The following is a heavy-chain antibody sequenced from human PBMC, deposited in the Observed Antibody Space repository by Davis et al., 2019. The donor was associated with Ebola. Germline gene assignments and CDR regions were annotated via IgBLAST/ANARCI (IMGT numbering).Heavy chain of an antibody. CDR1: GGSISSYY. CDR2: IYYSGST. Sequence: MPSETLSLTCTVSGGSISSYYWSWIRQPPGKGLEWIGYIYYSGSTYYNPSLKSRVTISVDTSKNQFSLKLSSVTAADTAVYYCARVIRYYYDSSGYYNTHAFDIWGQGTMVTVSS. V-gene: IGHV4-59*12. CDR3: ARVIRYYYDSSGYYNTHAFDI. J-gene: IGHJ3*02. D-gene: IGHD3-22*01.